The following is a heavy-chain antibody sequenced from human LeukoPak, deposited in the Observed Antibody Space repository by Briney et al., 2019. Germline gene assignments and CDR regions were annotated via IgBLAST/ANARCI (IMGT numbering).Heavy chain of an antibody. V-gene: IGHV3-23*01. J-gene: IGHJ4*02. D-gene: IGHD3-3*01. CDR3: ARDERLLSFLK. CDR2: ISGSGLPT. Sequence: PGGSLRLSCVASGFTFSAYAMSWVRQAPGKGPEWVSGISGSGLPTYYADSVKGRFTISRDNSKNTLYLQMNSLRAEDTAIYYCARDERLLSFLKWGQGTLVTVSS. CDR1: GFTFSAYA.